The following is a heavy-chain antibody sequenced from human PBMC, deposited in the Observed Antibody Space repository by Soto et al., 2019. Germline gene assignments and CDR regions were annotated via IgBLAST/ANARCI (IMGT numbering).Heavy chain of an antibody. Sequence: LGESLKISCKGSGYTFTNYWIGWVRQMPGKGLEWMGIIYPGGSDTKYNPSFQGQVTISADKSITTTYLQWSSLKASDTAIYYCAASIFYYGMDVWGQGTTVTVSS. CDR1: GYTFTNYW. CDR3: AASIFYYGMDV. CDR2: IYPGGSDT. V-gene: IGHV5-51*01. J-gene: IGHJ6*02.